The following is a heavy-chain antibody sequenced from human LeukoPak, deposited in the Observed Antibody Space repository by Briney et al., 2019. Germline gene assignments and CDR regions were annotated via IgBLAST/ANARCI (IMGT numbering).Heavy chain of an antibody. Sequence: GGSLRLSCAASGFTFSSYAMSWVRQAPGKGLEWVSAFSGSGGSTYYADSVKGRFTISRDNSKNTLYLQMNSLRAEDTAVYYCANTYYYDSSGYTTFDYWGQGTLVTVSS. J-gene: IGHJ4*02. CDR3: ANTYYYDSSGYTTFDY. V-gene: IGHV3-23*01. D-gene: IGHD3-22*01. CDR1: GFTFSSYA. CDR2: FSGSGGST.